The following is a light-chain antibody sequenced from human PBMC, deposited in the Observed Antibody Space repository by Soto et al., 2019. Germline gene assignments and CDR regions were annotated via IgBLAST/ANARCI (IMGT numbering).Light chain of an antibody. Sequence: DIQMTQSPSTLSASVGDRVTITCRASQSISYWLAWYQQKPGKAPNLLIYDASTLESGVPSRFSGSGSGTEFTLTISSLQPDDFATYYCQQYNTYSRTFGQGTKVEIK. CDR2: DAS. J-gene: IGKJ1*01. CDR3: QQYNTYSRT. CDR1: QSISYW. V-gene: IGKV1-5*01.